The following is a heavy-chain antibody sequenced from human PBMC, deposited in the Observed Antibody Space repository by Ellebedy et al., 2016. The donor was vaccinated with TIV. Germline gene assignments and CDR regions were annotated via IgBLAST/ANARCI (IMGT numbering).Heavy chain of an antibody. Sequence: MPGGSLRLSCTVSGGSISSYYWSWIRQPPGKGLEWIGYIYYSGSTNYNPSLKSRVTISVDTSKNQFSLKLSSVTAADTAVYYCARGVGATRRGLFDYWGQGTLVTVSS. D-gene: IGHD1-26*01. CDR3: ARGVGATRRGLFDY. CDR2: IYYSGST. CDR1: GGSISSYY. J-gene: IGHJ4*02. V-gene: IGHV4-59*01.